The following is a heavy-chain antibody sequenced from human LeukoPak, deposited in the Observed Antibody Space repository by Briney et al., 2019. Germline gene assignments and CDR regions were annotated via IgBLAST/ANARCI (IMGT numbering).Heavy chain of an antibody. CDR2: IYYSGST. D-gene: IGHD3-10*01. CDR1: GGSFSGYY. CDR3: ARLENVLLWFGELMGDAFDI. J-gene: IGHJ3*02. Sequence: PSETLSLTCAVYGGSFSGYYWSWIRQPPGKGLEWIGSIYYSGSTYYNPSLKSRVTISVDTSKNQFSLKLSSVTAADTAVYYCARLENVLLWFGELMGDAFDIWGQGTMVTVSS. V-gene: IGHV4-34*01.